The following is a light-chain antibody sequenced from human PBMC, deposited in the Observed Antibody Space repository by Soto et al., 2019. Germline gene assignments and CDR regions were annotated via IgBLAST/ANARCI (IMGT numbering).Light chain of an antibody. J-gene: IGLJ1*01. Sequence: QSVLTHEPSLTLSPGVTVTLTCGSSTGAVTNGHYPYWLQQNPGQAPRTLIYDTTNRHSWTPARFSGSLLGGKAALTLSGAQPEDEAEYYCLLSYNGPYVFGTGTKVTVL. CDR1: TGAVTNGHY. CDR3: LLSYNGPYV. CDR2: DTT. V-gene: IGLV7-46*01.